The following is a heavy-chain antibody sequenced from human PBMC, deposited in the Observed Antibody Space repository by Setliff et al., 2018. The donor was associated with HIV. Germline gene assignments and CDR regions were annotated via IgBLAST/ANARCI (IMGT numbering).Heavy chain of an antibody. CDR1: GGSISSSSYY. J-gene: IGHJ5*02. Sequence: PSETLSLTCTVSGGSISSSSYYWGWIRQPPGKGLEWIGSIYYSGSTYYNPSLKSRVTISVDTSKNQFSLKLSSVTAADTAVYYCARQDSSSFDPWGQGTLVTVSS. CDR3: ARQDSSSFDP. V-gene: IGHV4-39*01. CDR2: IYYSGST. D-gene: IGHD3-22*01.